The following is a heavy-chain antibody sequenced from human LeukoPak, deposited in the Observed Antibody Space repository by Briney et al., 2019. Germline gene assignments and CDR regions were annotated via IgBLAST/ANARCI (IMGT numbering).Heavy chain of an antibody. J-gene: IGHJ6*03. V-gene: IGHV4-59*08. CDR2: IYYSGST. CDR1: GGSISSYY. D-gene: IGHD6-19*01. CDR3: ARNPIAVAGDYYYYMDV. Sequence: LSETLSLTCTVSGGSISSYYWSWIRQPPGKGLEWIGYIYYSGSTNYNPSLKSRVTISVDTSKNQFSLKLSSVTAADTAVYYCARNPIAVAGDYYYYMDVWGKGTTVTASS.